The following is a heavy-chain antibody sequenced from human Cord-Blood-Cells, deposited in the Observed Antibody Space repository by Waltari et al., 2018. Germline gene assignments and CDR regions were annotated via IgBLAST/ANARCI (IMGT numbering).Heavy chain of an antibody. Sequence: QVQLVQSGAEVQKPGSSVKVSCKASGGPVSSYAISWVRQARGKGLEWMGGVIPNFGTANYAKKFQGRVTITADESTSTAYMELSSLRSEDTAVYYCARVGGWDSSSWYYFDYWGQGTLVTVSS. CDR1: GGPVSSYA. J-gene: IGHJ4*02. CDR3: ARVGGWDSSSWYYFDY. V-gene: IGHV1-69*01. CDR2: VIPNFGTA. D-gene: IGHD6-13*01.